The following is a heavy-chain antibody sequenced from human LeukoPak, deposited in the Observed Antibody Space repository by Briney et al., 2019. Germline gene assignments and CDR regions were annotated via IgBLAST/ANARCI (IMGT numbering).Heavy chain of an antibody. CDR2: IKEDGRQK. V-gene: IGHV3-7*01. Sequence: GGSLRLSCAASGFTFSSYWMSWVRQAPGKGLEWVANIKEDGRQKYYVGSVKGRFTISRDNAKNSLYLQMNSLRAEDTALYYCASGIQLWSWFDYCGQGTLVTVSS. D-gene: IGHD5-18*01. CDR1: GFTFSSYW. J-gene: IGHJ4*02. CDR3: ASGIQLWSWFDY.